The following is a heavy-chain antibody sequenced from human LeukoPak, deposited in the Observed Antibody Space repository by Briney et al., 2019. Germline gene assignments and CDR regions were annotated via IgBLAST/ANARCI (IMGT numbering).Heavy chain of an antibody. D-gene: IGHD6-13*01. CDR1: GYTFTNYA. V-gene: IGHV7-4-1*02. CDR2: INTNTGNP. CDR3: ARDWQQLVLGDAFDI. J-gene: IGHJ3*02. Sequence: ASVKVSCKASGYTFTNYAMNWVRQAPGQGLEWMGWINTNTGNPTYAQGFTGRFVFSLDTSVSTAYLQISSLKAEDTAVYYCARDWQQLVLGDAFDIWGQGTMVTVSS.